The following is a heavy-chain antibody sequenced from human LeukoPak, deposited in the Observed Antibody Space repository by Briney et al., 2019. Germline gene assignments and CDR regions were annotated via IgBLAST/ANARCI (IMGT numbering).Heavy chain of an antibody. CDR3: ARDGYYGSGSYYDY. D-gene: IGHD3-10*01. CDR1: GGTFSSYA. Sequence: SVKVSCKASGGTFSSYAISWVRQAPGQGLEWMGRIIPIFGTANYAQKFQGRVTITTDESASTAYMELSSLRSEDTAVYYCARDGYYGSGSYYDYWGQGTLVTVSS. J-gene: IGHJ4*02. CDR2: IIPIFGTA. V-gene: IGHV1-69*05.